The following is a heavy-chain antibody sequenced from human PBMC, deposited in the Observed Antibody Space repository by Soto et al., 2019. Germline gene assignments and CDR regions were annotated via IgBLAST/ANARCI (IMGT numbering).Heavy chain of an antibody. CDR1: GGSISSGGYY. CDR2: IYHSGST. D-gene: IGHD1-26*01. CDR3: ARGGTGSIDY. Sequence: SETLSLTCTVSGGSISSGGYYWSWIRQHPGKGLEWIGYIYHSGSTYYNPSLKSRVTISVDTSKNQFSLKLSSVTAADTAVYYCARGGTGSIDYWGQGTLVTVSS. J-gene: IGHJ4*02. V-gene: IGHV4-31*03.